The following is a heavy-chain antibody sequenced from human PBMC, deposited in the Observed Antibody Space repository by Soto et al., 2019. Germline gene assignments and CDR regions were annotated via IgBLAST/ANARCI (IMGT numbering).Heavy chain of an antibody. CDR2: ISTSVGST. V-gene: IGHV3-23*01. D-gene: IGHD3-10*01. CDR1: GFTFSTYA. Sequence: GGSLRLSCAASGFTFSTYAMSWVRQAPGKGLEWVSAISTSVGSTYYTDSVKGRFTISRDNSKNTLYPQMNSLRAEDTAVYYCAKGGQSYAYWGQGTLVTVSS. CDR3: AKGGQSYAY. J-gene: IGHJ4*02.